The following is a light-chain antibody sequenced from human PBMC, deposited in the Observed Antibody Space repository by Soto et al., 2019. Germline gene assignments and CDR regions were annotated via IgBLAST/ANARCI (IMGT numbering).Light chain of an antibody. CDR3: LQYNSYSGT. Sequence: DIQMTQSPSTLSASVGDRVTITCRASQSISSWLAWYQQKPGKAPKLLIYDASSLESGVPSRFSGSGSGTEFTLTISSLQPDDFATYYCLQYNSYSGTVGQGTKVEIK. CDR2: DAS. CDR1: QSISSW. V-gene: IGKV1-5*01. J-gene: IGKJ1*01.